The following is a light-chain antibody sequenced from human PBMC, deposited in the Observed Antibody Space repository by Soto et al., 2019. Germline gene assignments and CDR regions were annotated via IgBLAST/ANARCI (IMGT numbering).Light chain of an antibody. J-gene: IGLJ2*01. CDR2: DVS. CDR3: SSCIGSSTLVV. V-gene: IGLV2-14*01. Sequence: QSALTQPASVSGSPGQSITISCTGTSSDIGGYNYVSWYQQHPGKAPKLMIYDVSARPSGVSNRFSGSKSGNTASLTISGLQAEDEADYYCSSCIGSSTLVVFGGGTKLTVL. CDR1: SSDIGGYNY.